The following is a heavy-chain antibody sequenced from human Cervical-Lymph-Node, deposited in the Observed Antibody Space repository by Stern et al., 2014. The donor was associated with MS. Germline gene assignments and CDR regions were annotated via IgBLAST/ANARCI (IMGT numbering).Heavy chain of an antibody. V-gene: IGHV5-51*01. D-gene: IGHD3-22*01. Sequence: EVQLLESGAEVKKSGESLKISCKGSGYSFTTNWIGWVRQMPGKGLEWMGIIYPGDSDTKYSPSFQGQVTISADKSISTAYLQWSSLKASDTAMYYCARRSSYYRFDYWGQGTLVTVSS. CDR3: ARRSSYYRFDY. CDR2: IYPGDSDT. CDR1: GYSFTTNW. J-gene: IGHJ4*02.